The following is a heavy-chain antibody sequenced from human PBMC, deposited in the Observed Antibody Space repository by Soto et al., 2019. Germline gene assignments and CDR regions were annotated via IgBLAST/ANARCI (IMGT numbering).Heavy chain of an antibody. D-gene: IGHD1-26*01. V-gene: IGHV3-9*01. CDR2: ISWNSGSI. CDR1: GFTFDDYA. CDR3: AKDMVGATFAFDI. J-gene: IGHJ3*02. Sequence: VQLVESGGGLVQPGRSLRLSCAASGFTFDDYAMHWVRQAPGKGLEWVSGISWNSGSIGYADSVKGRFTISRDNAKNSLYLQMNSLRAEDTALYYCAKDMVGATFAFDIWGQGTMVTVSS.